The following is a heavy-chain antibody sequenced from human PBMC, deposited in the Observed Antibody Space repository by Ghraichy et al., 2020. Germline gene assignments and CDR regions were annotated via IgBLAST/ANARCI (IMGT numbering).Heavy chain of an antibody. Sequence: GSLRLSCAASGFTVSSNYMSWVRQAPGKGLEWVSVIYSGGSTYYADSVKGRFTISRDNSKNTLYLQMNSLRAEDTAVYYCARGTAVAGTSPLGNWGQGTLVTVSS. CDR1: GFTVSSNY. D-gene: IGHD6-19*01. CDR2: IYSGGST. V-gene: IGHV3-53*01. J-gene: IGHJ4*02. CDR3: ARGTAVAGTSPLGN.